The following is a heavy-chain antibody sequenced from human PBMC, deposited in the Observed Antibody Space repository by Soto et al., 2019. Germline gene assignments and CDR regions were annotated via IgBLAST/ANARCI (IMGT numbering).Heavy chain of an antibody. J-gene: IGHJ4*02. D-gene: IGHD3-10*01. Sequence: EVQLVESGGGLVQPGRSLRLSCAASGFTFGEYAMHWVRQVPGKGLEWVSGISWNGGTLGYADSVKGRFTISRDNAKNSLYLQMNSLRAEDTALYYCAKVGGLGSYYKGYFAYWGQGTLVIVSS. CDR3: AKVGGLGSYYKGYFAY. CDR1: GFTFGEYA. CDR2: ISWNGGTL. V-gene: IGHV3-9*01.